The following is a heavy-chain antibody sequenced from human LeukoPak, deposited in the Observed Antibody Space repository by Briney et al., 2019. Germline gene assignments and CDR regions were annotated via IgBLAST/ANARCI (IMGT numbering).Heavy chain of an antibody. CDR1: GGSFSGYY. Sequence: SETLSLTCAVYGGSFSGYYWSWIRQPPGKGLEWIGEINHSGSTNYNPSLKGRVTISVDTSKNQFSLKLSSVTAADTAVYYCARGRYDFWLPFDYWGQGTLVTVSS. J-gene: IGHJ4*02. D-gene: IGHD3-3*01. V-gene: IGHV4-34*01. CDR3: ARGRYDFWLPFDY. CDR2: INHSGST.